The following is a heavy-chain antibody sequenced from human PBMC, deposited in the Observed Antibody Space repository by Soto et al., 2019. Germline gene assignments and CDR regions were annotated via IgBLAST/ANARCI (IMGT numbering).Heavy chain of an antibody. CDR2: IYPGDSDT. CDR1: GYSFTSYW. D-gene: IGHD6-6*01. J-gene: IGHJ6*02. Sequence: GGSLKISCKGSGYSFTSYWIGWVRQMPGKGLEWMGIIYPGDSDTRYSPSFQGQVTISADKSISTAYLQWSSLKASDTAMYYCARAEYSSWSYYYYYGMDVWGQGTTVTAP. CDR3: ARAEYSSWSYYYYYGMDV. V-gene: IGHV5-51*01.